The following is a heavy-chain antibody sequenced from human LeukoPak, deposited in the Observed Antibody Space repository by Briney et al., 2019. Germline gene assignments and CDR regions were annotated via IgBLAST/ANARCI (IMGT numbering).Heavy chain of an antibody. CDR1: GFTFSSYS. CDR2: ISSSSSYI. V-gene: IGHV3-21*01. Sequence: GGSLRLSCAASGFTFSSYSMNWVRQAPGKGLEWVSSISSSSSYIYYADSVRGRFTISRDNAKNSLYLQMNSLRAEDTAVYYCARDRNYDYIWGSYRPDYFDYWGQGTLVTVSS. J-gene: IGHJ4*02. D-gene: IGHD3-16*02. CDR3: ARDRNYDYIWGSYRPDYFDY.